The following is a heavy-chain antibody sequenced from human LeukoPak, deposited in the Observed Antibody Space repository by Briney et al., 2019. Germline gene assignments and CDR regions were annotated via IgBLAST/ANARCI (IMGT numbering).Heavy chain of an antibody. Sequence: GGSLRLSCAASGFTFSDYYMSLIRQAPGKGLEWVSYISSSGSTIYYADSVKGRFTISRDNAKNSLYLQMNSLRAEDTAVYYCARVGFYDSSGYYYSPFDYWGQGTLVTVSS. CDR2: ISSSGSTI. J-gene: IGHJ4*02. CDR3: ARVGFYDSSGYYYSPFDY. D-gene: IGHD3-22*01. V-gene: IGHV3-11*01. CDR1: GFTFSDYY.